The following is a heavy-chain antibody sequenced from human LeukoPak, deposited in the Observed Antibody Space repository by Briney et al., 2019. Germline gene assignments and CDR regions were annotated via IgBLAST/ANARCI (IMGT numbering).Heavy chain of an antibody. V-gene: IGHV1-69*04. D-gene: IGHD4-17*01. J-gene: IGHJ4*02. Sequence: SVKVSCKASGGTFSSYAISWVRQAPGQGLEWMGRIIPILGIANYAQKFQGRVTITADRSTNTAYMELRSLRSDDTAVYYCARGAYGDKWGQGTMVTVSS. CDR1: GGTFSSYA. CDR2: IIPILGIA. CDR3: ARGAYGDK.